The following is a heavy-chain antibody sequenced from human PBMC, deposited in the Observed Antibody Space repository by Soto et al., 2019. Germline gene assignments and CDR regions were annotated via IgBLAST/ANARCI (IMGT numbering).Heavy chain of an antibody. CDR3: ARDRGLAAPNPIYYYYGMDV. Sequence: GGSLRFACAASGFTFSSYSMNWVRQAPGKGLEWVSYISSSSSTIYYADSVKGRFTISRDNAKNSLYLQMNSLRDEDTAVYYCARDRGLAAPNPIYYYYGMDVWGQGTTVTVSS. CDR1: GFTFSSYS. D-gene: IGHD6-13*01. J-gene: IGHJ6*02. CDR2: ISSSSSTI. V-gene: IGHV3-48*02.